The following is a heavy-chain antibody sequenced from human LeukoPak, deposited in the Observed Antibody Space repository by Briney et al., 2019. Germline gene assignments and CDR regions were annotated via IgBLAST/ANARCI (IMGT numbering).Heavy chain of an antibody. CDR3: AKLPAPEGYDYGSIDY. J-gene: IGHJ4*02. CDR1: GFTFSTYG. CDR2: ISYDGSNK. D-gene: IGHD5-18*01. Sequence: PGGSLRLSCAASGFTFSTYGMHWVRQAPGKGLEWVTVISYDGSNKYYADSVKGRFTISRDNSKNTLFLQMNSLRAEDTAVYYCAKLPAPEGYDYGSIDYWGQRTLVTVSS. V-gene: IGHV3-30*18.